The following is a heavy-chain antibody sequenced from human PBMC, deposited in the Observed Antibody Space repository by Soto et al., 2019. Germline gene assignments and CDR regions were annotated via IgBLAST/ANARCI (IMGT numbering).Heavy chain of an antibody. J-gene: IGHJ3*02. V-gene: IGHV3-7*01. CDR1: GFTFSNYW. CDR2: IKQDGSEK. Sequence: GGSLRLSCAASGFTFSNYWMSWVRQAPGKGLEWVANIKQDGSEKYYVDSVKGRFSISRDNAKNSLYLQMNSLRAEDTAVYYCARSPKRAFDIWGQGTMVTVSS. CDR3: ARSPKRAFDI. D-gene: IGHD6-25*01.